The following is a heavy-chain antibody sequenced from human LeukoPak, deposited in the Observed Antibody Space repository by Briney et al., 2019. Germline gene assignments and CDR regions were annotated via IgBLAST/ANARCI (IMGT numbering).Heavy chain of an antibody. CDR2: INHSGST. CDR1: GGSISSYY. CDR3: ARHRVVGYILTDV. Sequence: SETLSLTCTVSGGSISSYYWGWIRQPPGKGLEWIGEINHSGSTNYNPSLKSRVTISVDTSKNQFSLKLSSVTAADTAVYYCARHRVVGYILTDVWGKGTTVTVSS. J-gene: IGHJ6*04. V-gene: IGHV4-34*01. D-gene: IGHD1-1*01.